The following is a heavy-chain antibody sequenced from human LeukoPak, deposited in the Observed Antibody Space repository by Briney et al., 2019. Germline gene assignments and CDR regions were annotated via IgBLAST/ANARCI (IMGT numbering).Heavy chain of an antibody. Sequence: PGGALRLSCAASGFSFSTSWMHCVRHAPGKGVGCGSRIHSDGIGTTYAASVKGRFSISRDNSKNTLDLQMNNLRAEDTAVYYCARDHYYVPDYWGQGTLVTVSS. J-gene: IGHJ4*02. CDR2: IHSDGIGT. D-gene: IGHD3-10*02. V-gene: IGHV3-74*03. CDR1: GFSFSTSW. CDR3: ARDHYYVPDY.